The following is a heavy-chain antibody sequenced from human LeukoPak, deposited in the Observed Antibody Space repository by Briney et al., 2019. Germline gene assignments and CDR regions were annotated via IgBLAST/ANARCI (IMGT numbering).Heavy chain of an antibody. J-gene: IGHJ4*02. CDR3: ARGGGIAARQPPAN. D-gene: IGHD6-6*01. CDR2: FSSDGINK. V-gene: IGHV3-30*19. Sequence: GGSLRLSCAASGFTFSSYGMHWVRQAPGKGLEWVAVFSSDGINKYYADSVEGRFTVSRDNSINAVYLQMNTLSKEDTAVYYCARGGGIAARQPPANWGQGTLVTVSS. CDR1: GFTFSSYG.